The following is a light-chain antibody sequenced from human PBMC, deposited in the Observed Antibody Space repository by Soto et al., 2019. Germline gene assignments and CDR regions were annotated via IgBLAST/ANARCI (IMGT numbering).Light chain of an antibody. CDR2: LDS. V-gene: IGLV3-1*01. CDR1: KLGDKY. Sequence: SYELTQPPSVSVSPGQTASITCSGHKLGDKYASWYQQKPGQSPVLVIYLDSKRPSGIPERFSGSYSGNTATLTISGTQARDEADYYCQAWDSSFVVFGGGTKLTVL. J-gene: IGLJ2*01. CDR3: QAWDSSFVV.